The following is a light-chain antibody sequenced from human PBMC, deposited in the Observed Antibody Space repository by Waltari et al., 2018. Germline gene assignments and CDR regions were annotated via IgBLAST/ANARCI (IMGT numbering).Light chain of an antibody. J-gene: IGLJ1*01. Sequence: QSVLTQPPSASGTPGQRVTISCSGGASNIGSNAVNWYQHLPGAAPKLVILNNSQRPSGISDRFSGSTSGASASLAIRGLQSDDEADYYGASWDGSLAAYVFGGGTKVTV. V-gene: IGLV1-44*01. CDR1: ASNIGSNA. CDR3: ASWDGSLAAYV. CDR2: NNS.